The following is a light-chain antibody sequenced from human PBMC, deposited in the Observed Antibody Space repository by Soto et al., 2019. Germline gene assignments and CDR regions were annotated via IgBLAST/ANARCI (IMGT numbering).Light chain of an antibody. CDR3: LQYNNWWT. CDR1: QSVSSS. CDR2: GAS. Sequence: DMLMTQSPSTLSVSPGERATLSCRASQSVSSSLAWYQQKPGRSPRLLIYGASTRAIGIPARFSGSGSGTEFTLTISSLQSEDFTVYYCLQYNNWWTFGQGTKVDIK. V-gene: IGKV3-15*01. J-gene: IGKJ1*01.